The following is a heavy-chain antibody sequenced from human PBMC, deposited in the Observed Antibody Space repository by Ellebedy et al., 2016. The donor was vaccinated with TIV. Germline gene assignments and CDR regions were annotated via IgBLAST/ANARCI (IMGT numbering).Heavy chain of an antibody. J-gene: IGHJ4*02. Sequence: PGGSLRLSCAASGFSFNNYAMNWVRQAPGKGLEWVGFISSQRYGGRPEHAASLKGRFTISRDDSKSIVYLQMNSLQSDDTGVYYCTRNPRKGGDRYPFDFWGRGTLVTVSS. CDR3: TRNPRKGGDRYPFDF. CDR2: ISSQRYGGRP. V-gene: IGHV3-49*04. D-gene: IGHD2-21*02. CDR1: GFSFNNYA.